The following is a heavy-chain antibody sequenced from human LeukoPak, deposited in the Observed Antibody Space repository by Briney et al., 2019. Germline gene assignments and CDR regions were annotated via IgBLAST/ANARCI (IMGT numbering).Heavy chain of an antibody. CDR3: ARDREQDLYYMDV. D-gene: IGHD1-26*01. J-gene: IGHJ6*03. CDR2: IYTSGST. CDR1: GGSISSGSYY. Sequence: SQTLSLTCTVSGGSISSGSYYWSWIRQPAGKGLEWIGRIYTSGSTNYNPSLKSRVTISVDTSKNQFSLKLSSVTAADTAVYYCARDREQDLYYMDVWGKGTTVTVS. V-gene: IGHV4-61*02.